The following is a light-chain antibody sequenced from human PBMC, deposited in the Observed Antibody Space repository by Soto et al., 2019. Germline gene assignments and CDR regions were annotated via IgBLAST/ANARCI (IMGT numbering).Light chain of an antibody. Sequence: EIVLTQSPGTLSLSPGERATLSCRASQSVSSSYLAWYQQKPGQAPRLLIYGASSRATGIPDRFSGSGSGTHFTLTISRLEPEDFAVYYCQQYGGSPTTFGQGTKVEIK. V-gene: IGKV3-20*01. CDR3: QQYGGSPTT. CDR1: QSVSSSY. J-gene: IGKJ1*01. CDR2: GAS.